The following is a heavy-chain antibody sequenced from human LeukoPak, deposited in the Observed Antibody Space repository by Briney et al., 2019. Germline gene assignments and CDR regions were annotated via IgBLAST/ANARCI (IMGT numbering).Heavy chain of an antibody. CDR3: ARGLSCSRNTCYAAHFDS. CDR1: GDTFTTYG. V-gene: IGHV1-18*01. D-gene: IGHD2-15*01. J-gene: IGHJ4*02. Sequence: ASVKVSCKASGDTFTTYGITWVRQAPGQGLEWMGWISGYNGNTEYTQKFQGRVAMTRDTSTSTAYMELRSLRSDDTAVYYCARGLSCSRNTCYAAHFDSWGQGTLVTVSS. CDR2: ISGYNGNT.